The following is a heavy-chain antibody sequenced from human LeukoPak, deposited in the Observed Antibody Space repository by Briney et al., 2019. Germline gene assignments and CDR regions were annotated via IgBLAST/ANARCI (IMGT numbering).Heavy chain of an antibody. V-gene: IGHV3-15*01. CDR2: IKSKTDGGTT. J-gene: IGHJ3*02. CDR3: TTEELLWFGEFKDAFDI. D-gene: IGHD3-10*01. CDR1: GFTFSNAW. Sequence: GGSLRLSCAASGFTFSNAWMSWVRQAPGKGLEWVGRIKSKTDGGTTDYAAPVKGRFTISRDDSKNTLYLQMNSLKTEDTAVYYCTTEELLWFGEFKDAFDIWGQGTMVTVSS.